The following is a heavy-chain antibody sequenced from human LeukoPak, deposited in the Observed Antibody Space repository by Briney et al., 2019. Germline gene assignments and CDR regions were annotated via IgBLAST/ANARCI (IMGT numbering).Heavy chain of an antibody. V-gene: IGHV3-30*02. D-gene: IGHD2-2*01. CDR1: GFTFSSYG. J-gene: IGHJ4*02. Sequence: GGSLRLSCTASGFTFSSYGIHWVRHAPDKGLEWVAFIWYNANNKYVADSAKGRFTVSRDNSKNTLYLQMNSLRAEDTAVYYCARSSSTSCYRYWGQGTLVTVSS. CDR2: IWYNANNK. CDR3: ARSSSTSCYRY.